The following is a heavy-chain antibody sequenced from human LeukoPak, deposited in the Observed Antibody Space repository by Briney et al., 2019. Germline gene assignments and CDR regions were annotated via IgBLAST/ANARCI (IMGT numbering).Heavy chain of an antibody. CDR2: ISGSGGST. CDR1: GFTFSSYA. Sequence: GGSLRLSCAASGFTFSSYAMSWVRQAPGKGLEWVSAISGSGGSTYYADSVKGRFTISRDNSKNTLYLQMSSLRAEDTAVYYCAKDSITGTYFSLDYWGQGTLVTVSS. V-gene: IGHV3-23*01. D-gene: IGHD1-7*01. CDR3: AKDSITGTYFSLDY. J-gene: IGHJ4*02.